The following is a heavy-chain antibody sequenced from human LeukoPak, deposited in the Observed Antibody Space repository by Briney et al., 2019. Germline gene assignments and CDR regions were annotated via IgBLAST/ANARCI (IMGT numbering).Heavy chain of an antibody. CDR1: GYTFTGYY. Sequence: ASVKVSCKASGYTFTGYYMHWVRQAPGQGLEWMEWINPNSGGTNYAQKFQGWVTMTRDTSISTAYMELSRLRSDDTAVYYCARALAAAGTGGYFDYWGQGTLVTVSS. J-gene: IGHJ4*02. CDR2: INPNSGGT. V-gene: IGHV1-2*04. CDR3: ARALAAAGTGGYFDY. D-gene: IGHD6-13*01.